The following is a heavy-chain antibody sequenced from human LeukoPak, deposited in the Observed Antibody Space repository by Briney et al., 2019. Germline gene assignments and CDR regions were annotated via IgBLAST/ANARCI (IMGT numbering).Heavy chain of an antibody. CDR1: GFTFSDYY. Sequence: GGSLRLSCAASGFTFSDYYMSWIRQAPGKGLEWVSYISSNGSTIYHADSVKGRFTISRDNAKNSLYLQMNSLRAEDTAVYYCAKRIQSAMAMGYWGQGTLVTVSS. CDR2: ISSNGSTI. V-gene: IGHV3-11*01. D-gene: IGHD5-18*01. CDR3: AKRIQSAMAMGY. J-gene: IGHJ4*02.